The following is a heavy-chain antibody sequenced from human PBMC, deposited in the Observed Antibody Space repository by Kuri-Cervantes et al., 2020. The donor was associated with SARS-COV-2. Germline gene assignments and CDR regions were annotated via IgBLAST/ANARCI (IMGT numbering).Heavy chain of an antibody. CDR3: ARDLYLDHHILTGYPPFEY. J-gene: IGHJ4*02. V-gene: IGHV1-18*04. CDR2: ISAYDVYT. Sequence: ASVKVSCKTSGYTFRNYFISWVRQAPGQGLEWMGWISAYDVYTNDEQKFQGRVTLTTDTSTNTAYMELRSLTSDDTAVYYFARDLYLDHHILTGYPPFEYWGQGTLVTVSS. D-gene: IGHD3-9*01. CDR1: GYTFRNYF.